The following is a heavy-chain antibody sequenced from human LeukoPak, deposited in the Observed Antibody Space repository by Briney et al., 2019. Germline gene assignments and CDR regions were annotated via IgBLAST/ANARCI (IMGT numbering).Heavy chain of an antibody. Sequence: GASVKVSCKAPGYTFTSYGISWVRQAPGQGLEWMGWISAYNGNTNYAQKLQGRVTMTTDTSTSTAYMELRSLRSDDTAVYYCARVFVLPLLGYCSSTSCPGAWFDPWGQGTLVTVSS. CDR2: ISAYNGNT. CDR3: ARVFVLPLLGYCSSTSCPGAWFDP. V-gene: IGHV1-18*01. CDR1: GYTFTSYG. D-gene: IGHD2-2*01. J-gene: IGHJ5*02.